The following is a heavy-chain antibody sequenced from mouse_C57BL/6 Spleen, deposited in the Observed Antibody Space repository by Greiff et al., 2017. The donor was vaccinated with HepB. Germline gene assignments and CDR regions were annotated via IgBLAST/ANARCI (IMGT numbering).Heavy chain of an antibody. CDR2: ISYSGST. Sequence: DSGPGMVKPSQSLSLTCTVTGYSITSGYDWHWIRHFPGNKLEWMGYISYSGSTNYNPSLKSRISITHDTSKNHFFLKLNSVTTEDTATYYCARGDDVYFDYWGQGTTLTVSS. CDR1: GYSITSGYD. D-gene: IGHD2-3*01. J-gene: IGHJ2*01. V-gene: IGHV3-1*01. CDR3: ARGDDVYFDY.